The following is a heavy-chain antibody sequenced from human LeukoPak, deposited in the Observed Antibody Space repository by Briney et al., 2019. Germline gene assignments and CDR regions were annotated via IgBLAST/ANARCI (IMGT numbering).Heavy chain of an antibody. CDR1: GYSISSGYY. Sequence: PSETLSLTCAVSGYSISSGYYWGWIRQPPGKGLEWIGSIYHSGSTYYNPSFKSRVTISVDTSKNQFSLKLSSVTAADTAVYYCARLGSSSLFDYWGQGTLVTVSS. V-gene: IGHV4-38-2*01. CDR2: IYHSGST. CDR3: ARLGSSSLFDY. J-gene: IGHJ4*02. D-gene: IGHD6-13*01.